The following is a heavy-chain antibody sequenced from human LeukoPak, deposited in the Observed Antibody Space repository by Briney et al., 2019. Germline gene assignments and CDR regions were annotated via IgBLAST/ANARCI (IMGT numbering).Heavy chain of an antibody. J-gene: IGHJ6*03. CDR2: ISGSGGST. CDR1: GFTFSSYA. V-gene: IGHV3-23*01. Sequence: GGSLRLSCAASGFTFSSYAMSWVRQAPGKGLEWVSAISGSGGSTYYADSVKGRFTISRDNSKNTLYLQMNSLRAEDTAIYYCAKYYGDYAYYYMDVWGKGTTVTVSS. CDR3: AKYYGDYAYYYMDV. D-gene: IGHD3-3*01.